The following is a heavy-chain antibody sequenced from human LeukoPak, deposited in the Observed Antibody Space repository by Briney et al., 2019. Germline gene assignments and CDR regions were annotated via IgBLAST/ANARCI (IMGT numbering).Heavy chain of an antibody. Sequence: GGSLRLSCVASGFTFSAHYMSWIHQPTGEGLEWVSYIDISSGYTYYADSVKGRFNISRDNARNSLYLQMDNLRAEDTAVYFCARGHYGLDVWGQGTSVTVSS. J-gene: IGHJ6*02. CDR2: IDISSGYT. CDR1: GFTFSAHY. CDR3: ARGHYGLDV. V-gene: IGHV3-11*03.